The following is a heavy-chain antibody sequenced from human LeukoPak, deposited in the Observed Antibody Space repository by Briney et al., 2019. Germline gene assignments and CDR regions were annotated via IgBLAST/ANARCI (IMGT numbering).Heavy chain of an antibody. J-gene: IGHJ4*02. CDR2: ISSTSTYI. V-gene: IGHV3-21*01. CDR3: VKSVGSSFYDPFDH. CDR1: GFTFGTFG. D-gene: IGHD5/OR15-5a*01. Sequence: PGGSLRLSCTASGFTFGTFGMDWVRRAPGKGLEWVSSISSTSTYIYYTDSVRGRFTISRDNAKTSLYLQMNNLRADDTAVYYCVKSVGSSFYDPFDHWGQGTLATVSS.